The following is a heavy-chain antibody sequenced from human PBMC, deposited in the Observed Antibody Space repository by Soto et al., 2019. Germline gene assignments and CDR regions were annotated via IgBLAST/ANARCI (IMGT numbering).Heavy chain of an antibody. V-gene: IGHV3-23*01. CDR1: GFTVGSHA. CDR2: ISGSGDGT. CDR3: TRSRRSILMVYGFGGMDV. D-gene: IGHD2-8*01. Sequence: LRLSCAASGFTVGSHAMSWVRRAPGKGLEWVSSISGSGDGTYYGDSVKGRFTISRDSSSSTLYLQMDNLRGEDTAVYFCTRSRRSILMVYGFGGMDVWGQGTTVTVSS. J-gene: IGHJ6*02.